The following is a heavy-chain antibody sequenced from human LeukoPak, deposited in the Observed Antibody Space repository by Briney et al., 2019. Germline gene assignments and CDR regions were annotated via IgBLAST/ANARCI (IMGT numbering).Heavy chain of an antibody. Sequence: GGSLRLSCAASGLIFSNYAMTWVRQAPGKGLEWVSAISGSGGSTYYADSVKGRFTISRDNSKNTLYLQMNSLRAEDTAVYYCAKESYSGSYYGYFDYWGQGTLVTVSS. CDR1: GLIFSNYA. J-gene: IGHJ4*02. D-gene: IGHD1-26*01. V-gene: IGHV3-23*01. CDR3: AKESYSGSYYGYFDY. CDR2: ISGSGGST.